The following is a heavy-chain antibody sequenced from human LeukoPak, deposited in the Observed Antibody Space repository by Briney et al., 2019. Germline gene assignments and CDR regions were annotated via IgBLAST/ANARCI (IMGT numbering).Heavy chain of an antibody. D-gene: IGHD6-19*01. CDR1: GYTLTDYY. Sequence: ASVKLSCKVSGYTLTDYYMHWVQQAPGKGLEWMGLVYPEDGETIYAEKFQGRVTITADTSTDTAYMELSSLRSEDTAVYYCATLSVAVAGTRYFQHWGQGTLVTVSS. V-gene: IGHV1-69-2*01. CDR3: ATLSVAVAGTRYFQH. CDR2: VYPEDGET. J-gene: IGHJ1*01.